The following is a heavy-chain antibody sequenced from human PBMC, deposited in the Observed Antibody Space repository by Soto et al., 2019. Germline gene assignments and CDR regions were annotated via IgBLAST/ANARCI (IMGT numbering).Heavy chain of an antibody. D-gene: IGHD2-15*01. CDR2: STYSGST. CDR1: GGSFSSGDYN. J-gene: IGHJ5*02. V-gene: IGHV4-31*03. CDR3: AREDWADQARWDP. Sequence: SETLSLTCIVSGGSFSSGDYNWSWLRQHKGKGLEWIGDSTYSGSTYYNPSLKSRVTISIDTSKNQFSLKLNSVTAADTAVYYCAREDWADQARWDPWGQGTLVTVSS.